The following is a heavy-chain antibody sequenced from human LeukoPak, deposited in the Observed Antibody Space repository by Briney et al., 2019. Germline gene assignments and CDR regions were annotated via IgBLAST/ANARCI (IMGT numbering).Heavy chain of an antibody. Sequence: ASVKVSCKASGYTFTGYYMHWVRQAPGQGLEWMGRINPNSGGTNYAQKFQGRVTMTRDTSISTAYMELSRLRSDDTAVYYCARTYSGSLYYYYGMDVWGQGTTVTVSS. CDR3: ARTYSGSLYYYYGMDV. CDR1: GYTFTGYY. V-gene: IGHV1-2*02. CDR2: INPNSGGT. J-gene: IGHJ6*02. D-gene: IGHD1-26*01.